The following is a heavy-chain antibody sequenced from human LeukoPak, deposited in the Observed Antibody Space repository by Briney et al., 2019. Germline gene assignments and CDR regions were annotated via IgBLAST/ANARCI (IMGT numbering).Heavy chain of an antibody. J-gene: IGHJ3*02. V-gene: IGHV1-46*01. CDR2: INPSGGST. Sequence: ASVKVSCEASGYTFTSYYMHCVRQAPRQGLEWMGIINPSGGSTSYAQKFQGRVTMTRDMSTSTVYMERSSLRSEDAAVYYCARDRAAANAFDIWGQGTMVTVSS. D-gene: IGHD6-13*01. CDR1: GYTFTSYY. CDR3: ARDRAAANAFDI.